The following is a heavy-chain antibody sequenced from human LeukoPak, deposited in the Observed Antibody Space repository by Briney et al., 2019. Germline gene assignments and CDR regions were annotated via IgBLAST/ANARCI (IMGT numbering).Heavy chain of an antibody. Sequence: SETLSLTCTVSGGSISSHYWSWIRQPPGKGLEWIGYIYYSGSTNYNPSLKSRVTISVDTSKNQFSLKLSSVTAADTAVYYCARAVGIVVVVVATLDYWGQGTLVTVSS. CDR3: ARAVGIVVVVVATLDY. CDR2: IYYSGST. D-gene: IGHD2-15*01. V-gene: IGHV4-59*08. J-gene: IGHJ4*02. CDR1: GGSISSHY.